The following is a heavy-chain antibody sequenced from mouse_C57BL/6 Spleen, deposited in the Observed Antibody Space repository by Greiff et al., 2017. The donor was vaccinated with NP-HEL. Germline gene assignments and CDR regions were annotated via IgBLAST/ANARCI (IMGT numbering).Heavy chain of an antibody. Sequence: EVKLMESGGGLVKPGGSLKLSCAASGFTFSDYGMHWVRQAPEKGLEWVAYISSGSRTIYYADTVKGRFTIYSDNAKNPLFLQLTSLRSEDTAMYYCARENYYGSTYAMDYWGQGTSVTVSS. CDR1: GFTFSDYG. CDR3: ARENYYGSTYAMDY. J-gene: IGHJ4*01. CDR2: ISSGSRTI. D-gene: IGHD1-1*01. V-gene: IGHV5-17*01.